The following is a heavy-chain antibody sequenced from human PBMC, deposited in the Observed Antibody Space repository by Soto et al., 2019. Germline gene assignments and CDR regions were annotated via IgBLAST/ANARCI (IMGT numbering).Heavy chain of an antibody. J-gene: IGHJ3*02. Sequence: ETLSLTCAVSGASISSSNWWNWVRQSPEKGLEWIGEIFHSGRINYNPSLKSRVTISADKAKNQVSLQLSSVTAVDTAVYYCTRALQYCSRASCYFDIWGQGTMV. CDR2: IFHSGRI. D-gene: IGHD2-2*01. CDR3: TRALQYCSRASCYFDI. V-gene: IGHV4-4*02. CDR1: GASISSSNW.